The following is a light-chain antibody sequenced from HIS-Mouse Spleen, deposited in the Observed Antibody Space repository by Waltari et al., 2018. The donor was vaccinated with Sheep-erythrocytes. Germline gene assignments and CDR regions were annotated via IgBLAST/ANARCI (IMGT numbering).Light chain of an antibody. J-gene: IGLJ1*01. Sequence: QSALTQPRSVSGSPGQSVTISCTGTSSDVGGYNYVSWYQQQPGKAPKLMIYDVSKRPSGVPDRFSGYKSGNTASLTISGLQAEDEADYYCCSYAGSYNHVFATGTKVTVL. V-gene: IGLV2-11*01. CDR2: DVS. CDR1: SSDVGGYNY. CDR3: CSYAGSYNHV.